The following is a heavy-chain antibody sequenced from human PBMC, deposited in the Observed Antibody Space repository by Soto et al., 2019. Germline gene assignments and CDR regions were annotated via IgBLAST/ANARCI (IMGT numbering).Heavy chain of an antibody. CDR2: ISGSGGST. V-gene: IGHV3-23*01. CDR1: GFTFSSYA. CDR3: AKHTALYYDSSGYYDAFDI. J-gene: IGHJ3*02. Sequence: GGSLRLSCAASGFTFSSYAMSWVRQAPGKGLEWVSAISGSGGSTYYADSVKGRFTISRDNPKNTLYLQMNSLRAEDTAVYYCAKHTALYYDSSGYYDAFDIWGQGTMVTVSS. D-gene: IGHD3-22*01.